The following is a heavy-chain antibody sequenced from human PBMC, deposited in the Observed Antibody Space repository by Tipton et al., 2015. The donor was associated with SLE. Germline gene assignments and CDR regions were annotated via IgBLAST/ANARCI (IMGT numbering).Heavy chain of an antibody. CDR1: GGSISSSNYY. J-gene: IGHJ3*02. Sequence: TLSLTCTVSGGSISSSNYYWAWIRQPPGKGLEWIGSIYYSGGTYYNPSLKSRVTISVDTSKNQFSLKLSSVTAADTAVYYCARLPPKPRIVGATGDAFDIWGQGTTVTVSS. CDR2: IYYSGGT. D-gene: IGHD1-26*01. V-gene: IGHV4-39*01. CDR3: ARLPPKPRIVGATGDAFDI.